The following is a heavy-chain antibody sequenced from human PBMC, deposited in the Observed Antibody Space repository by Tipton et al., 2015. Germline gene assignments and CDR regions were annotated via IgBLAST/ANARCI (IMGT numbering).Heavy chain of an antibody. CDR2: IYPGGST. V-gene: IGHV3-53*01. J-gene: IGHJ2*01. CDR1: GLTVGSNY. CDR3: AKDSFNWNYLPNWYFDL. D-gene: IGHD1-7*01. Sequence: QLVQSGGGLIQPGGSLRLSCVVSGLTVGSNYMSWVRQAPGKGLEWVSIIYPGGSTYYADSVKGRFTISRDNSKNTLYLQMNNLRADDTAVYYCAKDSFNWNYLPNWYFDLWGRGALVTVSS.